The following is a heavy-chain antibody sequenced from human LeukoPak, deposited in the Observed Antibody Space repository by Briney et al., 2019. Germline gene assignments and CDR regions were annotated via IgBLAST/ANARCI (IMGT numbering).Heavy chain of an antibody. CDR2: IYYSGST. Sequence: PSETLYLTCTVSGGSISSYYWSWIRQPPGKGLEWIGYIYYSGSTNYNPSLKSRVTVAVDTSKNQFSLKLSSVAAADTAVYYCARDLTMVRGVVDAFDIWGQGTMVTVSS. CDR1: GGSISSYY. D-gene: IGHD3-10*01. J-gene: IGHJ3*02. CDR3: ARDLTMVRGVVDAFDI. V-gene: IGHV4-59*01.